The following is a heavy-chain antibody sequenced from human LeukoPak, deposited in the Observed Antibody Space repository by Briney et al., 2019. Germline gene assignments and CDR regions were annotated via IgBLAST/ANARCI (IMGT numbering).Heavy chain of an antibody. CDR2: ISTSSSYI. J-gene: IGHJ5*02. D-gene: IGHD1-1*01. CDR3: ARRTGNGDYNWFDP. V-gene: IGHV3-21*01. Sequence: PGGSLRLSCAASGFTFRSYSMNWVRQAPGKGLEWVSSISTSSSYIYYADSVKGRFTISRDNAKNSLYLQMNSLRAEETAVYYCARRTGNGDYNWFDPWGQGTLVTVSS. CDR1: GFTFRSYS.